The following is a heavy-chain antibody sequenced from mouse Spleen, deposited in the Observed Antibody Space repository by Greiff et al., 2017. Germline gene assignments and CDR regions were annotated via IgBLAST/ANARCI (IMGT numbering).Heavy chain of an antibody. J-gene: IGHJ4*01. D-gene: IGHD2-4*01. CDR3: TTGLRRSYYAMDY. CDR1: GFNIKDDY. Sequence: EVQLQQSGAELVRPGASVKLSCTASGFNIKDDYMHWVKQRPEQGLEWIGWIDPENGDTEYASKFQGKATITADTSSNTAYLQLSSLTSEDTAVYYCTTGLRRSYYAMDYWGQGTSVTVSS. CDR2: IDPENGDT. V-gene: IGHV14-4*01.